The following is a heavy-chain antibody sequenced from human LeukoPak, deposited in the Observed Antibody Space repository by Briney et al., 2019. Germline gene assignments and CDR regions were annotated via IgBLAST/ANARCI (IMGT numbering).Heavy chain of an antibody. CDR1: GFTFSSYW. CDR2: INQDGSEK. Sequence: AGSLRLSCAASGFTFSSYWMSWVRQAPGKGLEWVANINQDGSEKYYVDSVKGRFTISRDNAKNSLYLQMNSPRAEDTAVYYCARVYGDYREDAFDIWGQGTMVTVSS. CDR3: ARVYGDYREDAFDI. V-gene: IGHV3-7*01. D-gene: IGHD4-17*01. J-gene: IGHJ3*02.